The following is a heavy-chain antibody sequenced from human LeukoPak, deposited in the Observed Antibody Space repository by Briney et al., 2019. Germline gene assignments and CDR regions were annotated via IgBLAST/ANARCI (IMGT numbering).Heavy chain of an antibody. V-gene: IGHV3-23*01. CDR3: AKNGFAASGSGFPGDH. D-gene: IGHD1-26*01. J-gene: IGHJ4*02. CDR1: GFTFHIDA. CDR2: INGGGYGT. Sequence: GGSLRLSCAASGFTFHIDAMNWVRQAPGKGLEWVSAINGGGYGTYYADSVRGRFTIYRDNSKNTLYLQMNSLRAEDTAVYYCAKNGFAASGSGFPGDHWGQGTLVTASS.